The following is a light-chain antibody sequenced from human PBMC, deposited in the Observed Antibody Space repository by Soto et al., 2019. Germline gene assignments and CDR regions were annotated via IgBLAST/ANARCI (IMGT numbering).Light chain of an antibody. CDR1: SSNIRGNT. J-gene: IGLJ2*01. Sequence: QAVVTQPPSASGTPGQRVTISCSGSSSNIRGNTVNWYQQLPGTAPKLLIYSNNQRPSGVPDRFSGSKSGTSASLAISGLQSEDEAAYYCAAWDDSLNGHVVFGGGTKLTVL. V-gene: IGLV1-44*01. CDR3: AAWDDSLNGHVV. CDR2: SNN.